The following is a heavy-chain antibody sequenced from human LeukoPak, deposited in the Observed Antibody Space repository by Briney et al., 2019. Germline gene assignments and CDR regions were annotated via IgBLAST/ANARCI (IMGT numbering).Heavy chain of an antibody. CDR3: LRDAQRPRLTPDY. Sequence: ASVKVSCKASGYTFNTYGISWVRQAPGQGLEWMGWISTYNGDTSYVQNLQGRVTMTTDTSTSTAYMELMSLRSDDTAVYYCLRDAQRPRLTPDYWGQGILVTVSS. CDR2: ISTYNGDT. D-gene: IGHD6-25*01. CDR1: GYTFNTYG. J-gene: IGHJ4*02. V-gene: IGHV1-18*01.